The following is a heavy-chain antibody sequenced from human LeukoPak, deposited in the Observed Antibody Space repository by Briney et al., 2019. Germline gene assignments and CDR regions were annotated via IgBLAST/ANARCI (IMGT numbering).Heavy chain of an antibody. D-gene: IGHD2-2*01. CDR2: ISGSGSST. CDR3: ARALPAASHTSFDY. Sequence: GGSLRLSCAASGFTFSSYAMTWVRQAPGKGLEWVSTISGSGSSTYYADSVKGRFTISRDISKNTLYLQMNSLRAEDTALFYCARALPAASHTSFDYWGQGTLVTVSS. V-gene: IGHV3-23*01. J-gene: IGHJ4*02. CDR1: GFTFSSYA.